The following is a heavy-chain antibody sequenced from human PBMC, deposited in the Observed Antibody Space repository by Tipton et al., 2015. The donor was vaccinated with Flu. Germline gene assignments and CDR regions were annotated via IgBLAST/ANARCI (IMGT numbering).Heavy chain of an antibody. CDR3: ARRGNPGWNDGAYYFDY. CDR2: IYPDDSDT. CDR1: GYNFINYW. J-gene: IGHJ4*02. D-gene: IGHD1-1*01. V-gene: IGHV5-51*01. Sequence: VQLVQSGAEVRKPGESLKISCQASGYNFINYWIGWVRQVPGKDLEWMGIIYPDDSDTRYRPSFQGQVTMSVDQLTNTAYLQWDSLQASDTAMYFCARRGNPGWNDGAYYFDYWGQGTLVSVSS.